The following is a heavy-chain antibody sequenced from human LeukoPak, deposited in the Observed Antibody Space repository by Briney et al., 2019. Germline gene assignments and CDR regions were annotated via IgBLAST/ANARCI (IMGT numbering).Heavy chain of an antibody. CDR1: GFTFDDYA. Sequence: PGGSLRLSCAASGFTFDDYAMHWVRQAPGKGLGWVPGISWNSGSIGYADSVKGRFTISRDNAKNSLYLQMNSLRAEDMALYYCAKARSHYDFWSGYPYFDYWGQGTLVTVSS. J-gene: IGHJ4*02. CDR2: ISWNSGSI. V-gene: IGHV3-9*03. CDR3: AKARSHYDFWSGYPYFDY. D-gene: IGHD3-3*01.